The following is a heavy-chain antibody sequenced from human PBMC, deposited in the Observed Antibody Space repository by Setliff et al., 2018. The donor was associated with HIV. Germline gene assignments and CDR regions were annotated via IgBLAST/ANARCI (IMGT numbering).Heavy chain of an antibody. CDR3: AMIYGVVTAFDY. D-gene: IGHD3-3*01. Sequence: GASVKVSCKASGYTFSNFYIHWVQQAPGKGLEWMGLVDPEDGEHMYAEKFQGRVTITADTSTDTAYMGLSSLRSDDTAVYYCAMIYGVVTAFDYWGQGTLVTVSS. CDR1: GYTFSNFY. J-gene: IGHJ4*02. CDR2: VDPEDGEH. V-gene: IGHV1-69-2*01.